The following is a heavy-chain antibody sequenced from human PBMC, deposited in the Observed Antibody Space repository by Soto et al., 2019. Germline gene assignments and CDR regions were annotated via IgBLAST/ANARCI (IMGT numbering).Heavy chain of an antibody. Sequence: SETLSLTCAVSGGSISSGGYSWSWIRQPPGKGLEWIGYIYHSGSTYYNPSLKSRVTISVDRSKNQFSLKLSSVTAADTAVYYCARNKLLKPFDYWGQGTLVTVSS. J-gene: IGHJ4*02. CDR2: IYHSGST. V-gene: IGHV4-30-2*01. CDR3: ARNKLLKPFDY. D-gene: IGHD1-26*01. CDR1: GGSISSGGYS.